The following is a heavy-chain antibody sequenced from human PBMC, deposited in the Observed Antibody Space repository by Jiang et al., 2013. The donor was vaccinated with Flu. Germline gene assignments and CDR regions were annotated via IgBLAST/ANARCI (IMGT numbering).Heavy chain of an antibody. D-gene: IGHD3-22*01. CDR1: GYSFTSYW. J-gene: IGHJ4*02. Sequence: GAEVKKPGESLTISCQASGYSFTSYWIGWVRQMPGKGLEWMGIIYPGDSDTRYSPSFQGQVTISADKSINTAYLQWSSLKASDTAMFYCARHLGRSTVSPLVYWGQGTLVTVSS. CDR3: ARHLGRSTVSPLVY. CDR2: IYPGDSDT. V-gene: IGHV5-51*01.